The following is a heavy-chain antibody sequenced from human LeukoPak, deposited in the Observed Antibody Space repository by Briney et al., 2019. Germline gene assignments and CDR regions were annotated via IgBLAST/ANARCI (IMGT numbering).Heavy chain of an antibody. Sequence: PSETLSLTCTVSGGSISSGNYYWSWIRQPAGKGLEWIGRIYTSGSTNYNLSLKSRVTISVDTSKNQFSLKLSSVTAADTAVYYCARGSVLSKYSATNWFDPWGQGTLVTVSS. V-gene: IGHV4-61*02. CDR1: GGSISSGNYY. CDR2: IYTSGST. CDR3: ARGSVLSKYSATNWFDP. J-gene: IGHJ5*02. D-gene: IGHD2-15*01.